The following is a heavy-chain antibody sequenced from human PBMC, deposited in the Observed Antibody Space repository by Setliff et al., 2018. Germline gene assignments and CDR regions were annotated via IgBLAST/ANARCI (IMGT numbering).Heavy chain of an antibody. Sequence: SETLSLTCTVSGGSISNYYWSWIRQPAGKGLEWIGRIYTSGSTNYNPSLKSRVTMSVDTSKNQFSLKLSSVTAADTAVYYCARKGISALSGALDMWGQGTMVT. D-gene: IGHD1-26*01. CDR1: GGSISNYY. CDR2: IYTSGST. V-gene: IGHV4-4*07. J-gene: IGHJ3*02. CDR3: ARKGISALSGALDM.